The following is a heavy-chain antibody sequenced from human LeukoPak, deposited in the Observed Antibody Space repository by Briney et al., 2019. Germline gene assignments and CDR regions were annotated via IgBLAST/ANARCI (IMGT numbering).Heavy chain of an antibody. CDR2: IYYSGST. Sequence: SETLSLTCTVSGDSISSSRHYWGWIRQHPGKGLEWIGYIYYSGSTYYKPSLKSRVTISVDTSKNQFSLQLTSVTAADTAVYYCAREAQAYSSGWYYTFDYWGQGTLVTVSS. D-gene: IGHD6-19*01. J-gene: IGHJ4*02. CDR1: GDSISSSRHY. CDR3: AREAQAYSSGWYYTFDY. V-gene: IGHV4-31*03.